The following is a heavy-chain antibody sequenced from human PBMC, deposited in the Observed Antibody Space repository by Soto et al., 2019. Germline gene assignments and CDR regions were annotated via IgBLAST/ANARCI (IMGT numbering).Heavy chain of an antibody. CDR3: ARVRPAAQSSDY. CDR1: GGSISSGDYY. J-gene: IGHJ4*02. CDR2: IYYSGST. Sequence: SETLSLTCTVSGGSISSGDYYWSWIRQPPGKGLEWIGYIYYSGSTYYNPSLKSRVTISVDTSKNQFSLKLSSVTAADTAVYYCARVRPAAQSSDYWGQGTLVTVSS. V-gene: IGHV4-30-4*01. D-gene: IGHD6-13*01.